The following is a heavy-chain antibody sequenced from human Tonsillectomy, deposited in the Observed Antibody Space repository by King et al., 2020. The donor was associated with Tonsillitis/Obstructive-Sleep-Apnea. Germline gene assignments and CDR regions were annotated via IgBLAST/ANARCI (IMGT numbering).Heavy chain of an antibody. Sequence: VQLVESGAEVKKPGDSLKISCKASGYSFSNYWIGWVRQMPGKGLEWMGIIYPRDSDTRYSPSFQGQVTISADKSISTAYLQWSSLKASDTAMYYCARLDVGDCSSPSCSHFDNWGQGTLVAGSS. D-gene: IGHD2-2*01. J-gene: IGHJ4*02. CDR1: GYSFSNYW. CDR3: ARLDVGDCSSPSCSHFDN. CDR2: IYPRDSDT. V-gene: IGHV5-51*03.